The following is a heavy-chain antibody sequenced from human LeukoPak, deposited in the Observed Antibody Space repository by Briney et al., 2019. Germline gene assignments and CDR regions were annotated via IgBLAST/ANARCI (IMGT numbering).Heavy chain of an antibody. CDR2: ISSSSSTI. CDR3: ARVLHKRNYDSTTYYGY. CDR1: GFTFSSYS. J-gene: IGHJ4*02. Sequence: GGSLRLSCAASGFTFSSYSVNWVRQAPGEGLEWVSYISSSSSTIYYADSVRGRFTISRDNAKNSLYLQMNSLRAEDTAVYYCARVLHKRNYDSTTYYGYWGQGTLVTVSS. V-gene: IGHV3-48*01. D-gene: IGHD3-22*01.